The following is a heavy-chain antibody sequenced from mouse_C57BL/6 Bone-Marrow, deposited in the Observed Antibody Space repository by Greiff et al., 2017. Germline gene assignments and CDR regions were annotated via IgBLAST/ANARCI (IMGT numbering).Heavy chain of an antibody. V-gene: IGHV1-81*01. CDR2: IYPRSGNT. Sequence: QVHVKQSGAELARPGASVKLSCKASGYTFTSYGISWVKQRPGQGLEWIGEIYPRSGNTYYNEKFKGKATLTADKSSSTAYMELRSLTSEDSAGYFCERWGANWDDDWGQGTTVTVAT. J-gene: IGHJ2*01. CDR1: GYTFTSYG. CDR3: ERWGANWDDD. D-gene: IGHD4-1*01.